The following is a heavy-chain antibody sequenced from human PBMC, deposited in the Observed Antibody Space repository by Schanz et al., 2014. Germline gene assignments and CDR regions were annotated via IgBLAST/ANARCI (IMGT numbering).Heavy chain of an antibody. CDR1: GFTFSNYW. V-gene: IGHV3-23*04. CDR3: AKDAPYPFDL. J-gene: IGHJ2*01. CDR2: ISGSGGST. Sequence: EVKMVESGGGLVQPGGSLRLSCVASGFTFSNYWMTWVRQAPGKGLEWVSAISGSGGSTYYADSVKGRFTISRDNSKNTLYLQMNSLRAEDTAIYYCAKDAPYPFDLWGRGTLITVSS.